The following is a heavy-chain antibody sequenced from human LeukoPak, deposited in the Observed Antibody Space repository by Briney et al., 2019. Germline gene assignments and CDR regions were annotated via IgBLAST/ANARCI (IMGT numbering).Heavy chain of an antibody. V-gene: IGHV4-4*07. Sequence: NPSETLSLTCTVSGGSISSYYWSWIRQPAGKGLEWIGRIYTSGSTTYNSSLKSRVTMSVDTSKNQFSLKLSSVTAADTAVYYCASWGLRYSGTYWGQGTLVTVSP. CDR2: IYTSGST. J-gene: IGHJ4*02. CDR3: ASWGLRYSGTY. D-gene: IGHD1-26*01. CDR1: GGSISSYY.